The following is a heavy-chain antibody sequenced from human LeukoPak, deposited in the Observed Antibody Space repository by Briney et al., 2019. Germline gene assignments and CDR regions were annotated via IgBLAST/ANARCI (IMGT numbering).Heavy chain of an antibody. D-gene: IGHD5-18*01. CDR3: AGGYSYGSTYYYMDV. V-gene: IGHV1-18*01. J-gene: IGHJ6*03. CDR2: ISAYNGNT. Sequence: ASVTVSFKASGYTFTIYGISWVRQAPGQGLEWMGWISAYNGNTNYAQKLQGRGSITTDTSTSTAYMQLRSLRSDDTAVYYCAGGYSYGSTYYYMDVWGKGTTVTISS. CDR1: GYTFTIYG.